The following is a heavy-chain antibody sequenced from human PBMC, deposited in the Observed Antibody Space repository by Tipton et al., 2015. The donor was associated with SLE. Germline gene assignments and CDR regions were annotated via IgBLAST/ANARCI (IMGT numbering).Heavy chain of an antibody. CDR1: GGSISSSSYY. J-gene: IGHJ1*01. V-gene: IGHV4-39*07. CDR2: IYYSGST. Sequence: LRLSCTVSGGSISSSSYYWGWIRQPPGKGLEWIGSIYYSGSTYYNPSLKSRVTVSVDTSKNQFSLKLSSVTAADTAVYYCASRPRGIAVAGTNPYFQHWGQGTLVTVSS. D-gene: IGHD6-19*01. CDR3: ASRPRGIAVAGTNPYFQH.